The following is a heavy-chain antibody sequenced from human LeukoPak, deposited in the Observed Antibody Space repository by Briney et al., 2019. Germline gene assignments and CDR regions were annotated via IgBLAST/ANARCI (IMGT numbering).Heavy chain of an antibody. V-gene: IGHV5-51*01. CDR3: ARRSSSNAFDI. D-gene: IGHD6-6*01. Sequence: GESLKISCKGSGYSFTSYWVAWVRQMPGKGLEWMGIIYPGDSDTRYSPSFQGQVTISADKSFSTANLQWNSLKASDTAMYYCARRSSSNAFDIWGHGTMVTVSS. CDR2: IYPGDSDT. J-gene: IGHJ3*02. CDR1: GYSFTSYW.